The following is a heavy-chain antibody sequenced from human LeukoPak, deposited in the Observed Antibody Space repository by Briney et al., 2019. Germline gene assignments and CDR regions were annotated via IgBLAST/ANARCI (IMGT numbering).Heavy chain of an antibody. V-gene: IGHV1-69*04. D-gene: IGHD2-15*01. CDR2: IIPILGIA. Sequence: SVKVSCKASGGTFSSYAISWVRQAPGQGLEWMGRIIPILGIANYAQKFQGRVTMTRNTYTSTAYMELSSLRSEDTAEYYCARPGESILQYYGMDVWGRGTTVTVSS. CDR1: GGTFSSYA. CDR3: ARPGESILQYYGMDV. J-gene: IGHJ6*02.